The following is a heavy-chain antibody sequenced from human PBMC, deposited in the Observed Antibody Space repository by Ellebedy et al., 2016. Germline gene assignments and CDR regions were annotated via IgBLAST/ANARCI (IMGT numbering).Heavy chain of an antibody. CDR2: ISYDGSNK. CDR1: GFTFSSYA. V-gene: IGHV3-30-3*01. Sequence: GESLKISCAASGFTFSSYAMHWVRQAPGKGLEWVAVISYDGSNKYYADSVKGRFTISRDNSKNTLYLQMNSLRAEDTAVYYCARDEGIVVVPAAPDYYYYYGMDVWGQGTTVTVSS. J-gene: IGHJ6*02. CDR3: ARDEGIVVVPAAPDYYYYYGMDV. D-gene: IGHD2-2*01.